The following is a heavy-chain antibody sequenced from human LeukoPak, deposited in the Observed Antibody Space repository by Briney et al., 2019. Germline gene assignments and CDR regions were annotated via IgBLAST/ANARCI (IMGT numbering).Heavy chain of an antibody. D-gene: IGHD3-9*01. CDR1: GFTFSNAW. V-gene: IGHV3-15*01. J-gene: IGHJ4*02. CDR2: IKSKTDGGTT. Sequence: GSLRLSCAASGFTFSNAWMSWVRQAPGKGLEWVGRIKSKTDGGTTDYAAPVKGRFTISRDDSKNTLYLQMNSLKTEDTAVYYCTTRLRYFDWTIYDFDYWGQGTLVTVSS. CDR3: TTRLRYFDWTIYDFDY.